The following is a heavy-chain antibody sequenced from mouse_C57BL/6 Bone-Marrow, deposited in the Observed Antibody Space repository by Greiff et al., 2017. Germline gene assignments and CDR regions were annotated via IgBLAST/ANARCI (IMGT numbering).Heavy chain of an antibody. CDR1: GFSLTSYG. D-gene: IGHD2-12*01. J-gene: IGHJ4*01. V-gene: IGHV2-5*01. Sequence: QVQLKQSGPGLVQPSQSLSITCTVSGFSLTSYGVHWVRQSPGKGLEWLGVIWRGGSTDYNAAFMSRLSITKDNSKSQVFFKMNGMQADDTAIYYGSTNYLVFYYYAIDYWGQGTSVTVSS. CDR2: IWRGGST. CDR3: STNYLVFYYYAIDY.